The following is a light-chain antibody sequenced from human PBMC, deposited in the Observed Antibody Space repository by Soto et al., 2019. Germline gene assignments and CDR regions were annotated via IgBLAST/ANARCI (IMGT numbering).Light chain of an antibody. J-gene: IGLJ3*02. CDR3: QTWGTGIHGNWV. CDR1: SGHTTYA. Sequence: QLVLTQSPSASASLGASVKLTCTLSSGHTTYAIGWHQQQPEKGPRYLMKLNSDGSHSKGDGIPDRFSGSSSGAERYLTISSLQSEDEADYYCQTWGTGIHGNWVFGGGTKLTVL. CDR2: LNSDGSH. V-gene: IGLV4-69*01.